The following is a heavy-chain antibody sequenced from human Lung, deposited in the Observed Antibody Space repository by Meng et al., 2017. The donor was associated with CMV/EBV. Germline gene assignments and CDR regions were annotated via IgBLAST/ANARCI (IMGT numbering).Heavy chain of an antibody. V-gene: IGHV3-9*01. CDR3: AKDMIAATGVGYRYDYYGMDV. CDR1: GFTFDDYA. D-gene: IGHD6-13*01. CDR2: ISWNHGNI. J-gene: IGHJ6*02. Sequence: GGSLRLXCAASGFTFDDYAMYWVRQAPGKGLQWVSGISWNHGNIDYADSVKGRFTISRDNAKNFLYLQMNSLRPEDTAVYYCAKDMIAATGVGYRYDYYGMDVWXQGTMVTVSS.